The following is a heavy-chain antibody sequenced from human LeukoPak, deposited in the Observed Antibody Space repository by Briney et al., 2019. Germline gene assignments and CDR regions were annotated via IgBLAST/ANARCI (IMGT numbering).Heavy chain of an antibody. J-gene: IGHJ5*02. D-gene: IGHD6-13*01. CDR2: IYYSGST. V-gene: IGHV4-39*07. Sequence: SETLSLTCTVSGGTISSSSYYWGWIRQPPGKGLEWIGSIYYSGSTYYNPSLKSRVTISVDTSKNQFSLKLSSVTAADTAVYYCATTTGYSSSWFDPWGQGTLVTVSS. CDR1: GGTISSSSYY. CDR3: ATTTGYSSSWFDP.